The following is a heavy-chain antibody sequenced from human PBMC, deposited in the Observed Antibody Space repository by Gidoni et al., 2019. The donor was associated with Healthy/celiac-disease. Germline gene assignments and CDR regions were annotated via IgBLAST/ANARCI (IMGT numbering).Heavy chain of an antibody. CDR1: GFSLSTSGVG. CDR2: IYWDDDK. V-gene: IGHV2-5*02. Sequence: QITLKESGPTLVKPTQTLTLTCTFSGFSLSTSGVGVGWIRQPPGKALEWLALIYWDDDKRYSPSLKSRLTITKDTSKNQVVLTMTNMDPVDTATYYCAHSKDLTYYYDSSGSGWFDPWGQGTLVTVSS. D-gene: IGHD3-22*01. J-gene: IGHJ5*02. CDR3: AHSKDLTYYYDSSGSGWFDP.